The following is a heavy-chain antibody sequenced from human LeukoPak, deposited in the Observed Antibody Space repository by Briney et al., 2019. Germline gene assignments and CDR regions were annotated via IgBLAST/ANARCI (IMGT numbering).Heavy chain of an antibody. CDR2: ISGSGGST. D-gene: IGHD3-22*01. Sequence: PGGSPRLSCAASGFTFSSYAMSWVRQAPGKGLEWVSAISGSGGSTYYADSVKGRFTISRDNSKNTLYLQMNSLRAEDTAVYYCARDRYYYDSSGYLDYWGQGTLVTVSS. J-gene: IGHJ4*02. CDR1: GFTFSSYA. V-gene: IGHV3-23*01. CDR3: ARDRYYYDSSGYLDY.